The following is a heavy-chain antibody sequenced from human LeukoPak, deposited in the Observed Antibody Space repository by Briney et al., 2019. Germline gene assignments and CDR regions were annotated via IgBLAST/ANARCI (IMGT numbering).Heavy chain of an antibody. CDR1: GYTFTGYY. CDR3: ARDVAQYTSSSDFDY. J-gene: IGHJ4*02. V-gene: IGHV1-2*02. Sequence: ASVKVSCKASGYTFTGYYMHWVRQAPGQGLEWMGWINTNSGGTNYAQRFQGRVTMTRDTSISTAYMELSRLRSDDTAVYYCARDVAQYTSSSDFDYWGQGTLVTVSS. CDR2: INTNSGGT. D-gene: IGHD6-6*01.